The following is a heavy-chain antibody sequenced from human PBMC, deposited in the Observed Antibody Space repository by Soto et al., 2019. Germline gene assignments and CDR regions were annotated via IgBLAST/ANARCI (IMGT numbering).Heavy chain of an antibody. CDR2: ITHSGST. CDR3: ARGRRTYYYGSGRPYRNNWFDP. Sequence: QVQLQQWGAGLLKPSETLSLTCAVYGGSFSGYYWSWIGQRPGTGLEWIGEITHSGSTNYKPSLKSRVTISVDTSKDPFSLKQSSVTAADTAVYYCARGRRTYYYGSGRPYRNNWFDPWGQGTLVTVSS. D-gene: IGHD3-10*01. J-gene: IGHJ5*02. CDR1: GGSFSGYY. V-gene: IGHV4-34*01.